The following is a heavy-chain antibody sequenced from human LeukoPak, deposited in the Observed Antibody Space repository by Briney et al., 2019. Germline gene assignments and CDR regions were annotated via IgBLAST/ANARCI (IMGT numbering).Heavy chain of an antibody. CDR1: GYTFTSYG. CDR2: ISAYNGNT. V-gene: IGHV1-18*01. Sequence: GASVKVSCKASGYTFTSYGISWVRQAPGQGLEWMGWISAYNGNTNYAQKFQGRVTMTTDTSTSTAYMELRSLRSDDTAVYYCAREGTPYDILTGISPYYYYGMDVWGQGTTVTVSS. J-gene: IGHJ6*02. CDR3: AREGTPYDILTGISPYYYYGMDV. D-gene: IGHD3-9*01.